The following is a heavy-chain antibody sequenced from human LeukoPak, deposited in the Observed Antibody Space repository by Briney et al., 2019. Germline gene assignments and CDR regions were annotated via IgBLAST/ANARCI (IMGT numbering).Heavy chain of an antibody. V-gene: IGHV3-30*18. Sequence: GGSLRLSCAASGFTFSSYGMHWVRQAPGKGLEWVAVISYDGSNIYYADSVKGRFTISRDNSKNTLYLQMNSLRAEDTAVYYCAKTYCGGDCYSELDYWGQGTLVTVSS. CDR1: GFTFSSYG. CDR2: ISYDGSNI. CDR3: AKTYCGGDCYSELDY. D-gene: IGHD2-21*02. J-gene: IGHJ4*02.